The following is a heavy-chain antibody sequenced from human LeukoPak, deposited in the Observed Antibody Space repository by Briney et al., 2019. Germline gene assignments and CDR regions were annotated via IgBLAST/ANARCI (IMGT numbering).Heavy chain of an antibody. Sequence: GSLRLSCAASGFTVSSNYMSWVRQPPGKGLEWIGEINHSGSTNYNPSLKSRVTMSVDTSRNQFSLRLTSVTAADTAVYYCARGDYYDGGGRNWFDPWGQGTLVTVSS. D-gene: IGHD3-16*01. CDR3: ARGDYYDGGGRNWFDP. V-gene: IGHV4-34*01. CDR1: GFTVSSNY. J-gene: IGHJ5*02. CDR2: INHSGST.